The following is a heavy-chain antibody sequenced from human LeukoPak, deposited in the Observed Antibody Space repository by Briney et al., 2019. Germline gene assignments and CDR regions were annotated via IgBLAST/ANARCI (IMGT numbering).Heavy chain of an antibody. J-gene: IGHJ6*03. V-gene: IGHV1-69*05. D-gene: IGHD6-19*01. CDR2: IIPIFGTA. CDR1: GGTFSSYA. Sequence: ASVKVSCKASGGTFSSYAISWVRQAPGQGLGWMGRIIPIFGTANYAQKFQGRVTITTDESTSTAYMELSSLRSEDTGVYYCARGEGYSSGGTNYYYYYYMDVWGKGTTVTVSS. CDR3: ARGEGYSSGGTNYYYYYYMDV.